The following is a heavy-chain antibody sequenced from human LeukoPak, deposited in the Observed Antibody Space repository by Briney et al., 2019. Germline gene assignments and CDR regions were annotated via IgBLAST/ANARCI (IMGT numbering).Heavy chain of an antibody. CDR3: ARDAKKGRETLLWFGETLT. CDR1: GFTFSSYS. D-gene: IGHD3-10*01. Sequence: GGSLRLSCAASGFTFSSYSMNWVRQAPGKGLECVSSISNSSSYIYYADSVKGRFTISRDNAKNSLYLQMNSLRAEDTAVYYCARDAKKGRETLLWFGETLTWGQGTLVTLST. CDR2: ISNSSSYI. J-gene: IGHJ5*02. V-gene: IGHV3-21*01.